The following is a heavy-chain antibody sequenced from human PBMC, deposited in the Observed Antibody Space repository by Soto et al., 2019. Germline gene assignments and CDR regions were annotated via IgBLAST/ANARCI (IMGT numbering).Heavy chain of an antibody. CDR1: DGAITGYY. Sequence: WETLSLTCTVSDGAITGYYWSWIRQSPGEGLEWIGYVYNTGSPSYNPSLKSRVTMSVDASTNQFSLILTSVTATDTAVYYCAGERLTGSGYFDYWGQGTLVTVSS. CDR3: AGERLTGSGYFDY. V-gene: IGHV4-59*01. J-gene: IGHJ4*02. D-gene: IGHD3-22*01. CDR2: VYNTGSP.